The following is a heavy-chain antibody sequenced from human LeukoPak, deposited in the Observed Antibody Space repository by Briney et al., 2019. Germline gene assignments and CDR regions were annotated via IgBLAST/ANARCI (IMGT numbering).Heavy chain of an antibody. CDR2: IWYGGSNK. Sequence: GRALRLSCAASGFTFSSYGMHWVRQAPGKGLEWVAVIWYGGSNKYYADSVKGRFTISRDNSKNTLYLQMNSLRAEDTAVYYCGRGYSGYDPEYYYYMDVWGKGTTVTVSS. V-gene: IGHV3-33*08. CDR3: GRGYSGYDPEYYYYMDV. J-gene: IGHJ6*03. D-gene: IGHD5-12*01. CDR1: GFTFSSYG.